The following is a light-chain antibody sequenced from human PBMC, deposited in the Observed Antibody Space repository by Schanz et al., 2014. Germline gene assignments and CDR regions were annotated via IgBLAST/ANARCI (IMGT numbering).Light chain of an antibody. Sequence: IQLTQSPSSLSASVGDRVTISCRASEDITVFLAWYQQRPGQAPKLLIYAASILQSGVPSRFSGSGSGTEFSLTISSLQPEDFATYYCQQLNSYPLTFGGGTKVEIK. CDR1: EDITVF. J-gene: IGKJ4*01. V-gene: IGKV1-9*01. CDR3: QQLNSYPLT. CDR2: AAS.